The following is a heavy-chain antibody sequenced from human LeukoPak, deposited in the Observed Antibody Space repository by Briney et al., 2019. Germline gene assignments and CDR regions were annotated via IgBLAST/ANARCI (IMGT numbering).Heavy chain of an antibody. CDR2: ISSSSSTI. J-gene: IGHJ4*02. V-gene: IGHV3-48*01. CDR1: GFTFSSYS. Sequence: GGSLRLSCAASGFTFSSYSMNWVRQAPGKGLEWVSYISSSSSTIYYADSVKGRFTISRDNAKNSRYLQMNGLRAEDTAVYYCTRIAVADPNDYWGQGTLVTVSS. D-gene: IGHD6-19*01. CDR3: TRIAVADPNDY.